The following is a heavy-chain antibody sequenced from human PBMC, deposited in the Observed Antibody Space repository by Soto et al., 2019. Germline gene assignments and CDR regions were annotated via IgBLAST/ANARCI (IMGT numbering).Heavy chain of an antibody. Sequence: SETLSLTCTVSGGSISSGGYYWSWIRQHPGKGLEWIGYIYHSGSTYYNPSIKSRVTISVDTSKNQFSLKLSSVTAADTAVYYCARVTGSGSHKGYYYYGMDVWGQGTTVTSP. V-gene: IGHV4-31*03. CDR1: GGSISSGGYY. CDR3: ARVTGSGSHKGYYYYGMDV. D-gene: IGHD3-10*01. J-gene: IGHJ6*02. CDR2: IYHSGST.